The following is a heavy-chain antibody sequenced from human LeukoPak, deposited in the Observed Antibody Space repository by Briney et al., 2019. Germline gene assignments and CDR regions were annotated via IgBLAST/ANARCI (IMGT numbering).Heavy chain of an antibody. J-gene: IGHJ4*02. CDR3: ARAAVVVVPAAICY. CDR2: INPNSGGT. V-gene: IGHV1-2*02. Sequence: ASVKVSCKASGYTFTGYYMHWVRQAPGQGLEWMGWINPNSGGTNYAQKFQGRVTMTRDTSISTAYMELSRLRSDDTAVYYCARAAVVVVPAAICYWGQGTLVTVSS. D-gene: IGHD2-2*01. CDR1: GYTFTGYY.